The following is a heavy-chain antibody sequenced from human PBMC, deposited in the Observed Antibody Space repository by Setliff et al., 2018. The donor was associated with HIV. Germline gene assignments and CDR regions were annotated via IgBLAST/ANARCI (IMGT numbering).Heavy chain of an antibody. D-gene: IGHD2-15*01. CDR1: GDTFTTYD. CDR3: AREVVVAGVHYYNMDV. CDR2: MNTNSGNT. V-gene: IGHV7-4-1*02. Sequence: ASVKVSCKASGDTFTTYDINWVRQATGQGPEWIGWMNTNSGNTGYAQGFTGRFVFSLDTSVSTAYLQISSLKAEDTAVYYCAREVVVAGVHYYNMDVWGKGTTVTVSS. J-gene: IGHJ6*03.